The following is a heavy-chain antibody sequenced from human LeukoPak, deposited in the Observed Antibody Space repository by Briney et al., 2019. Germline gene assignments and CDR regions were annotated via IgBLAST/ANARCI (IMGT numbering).Heavy chain of an antibody. CDR3: ARVKPYYCTNGVCYTPFDY. D-gene: IGHD2-8*01. CDR2: IYYSGST. CDR1: GGSISSGGYY. Sequence: PSETLSLTCTVSGGSISSGGYYWSWIRQHPGKGLEWLGYIYYSGSTFYNPSLKGRVTISVDTSKNQFSLKLSSVTAADTAVYYCARVKPYYCTNGVCYTPFDYWGQGTLVTVSS. V-gene: IGHV4-31*03. J-gene: IGHJ4*02.